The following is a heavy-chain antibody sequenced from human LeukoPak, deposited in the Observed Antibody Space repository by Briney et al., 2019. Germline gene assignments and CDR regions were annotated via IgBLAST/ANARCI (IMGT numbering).Heavy chain of an antibody. Sequence: VKVSCKASGYTFTSYDINWVRQATGQGLEWMGWMNPNSGNTGYAQKFQGRVTITRNTSISTAYMELSSLRSEDTAVYYCARDDAHYDFFGYDRRGWFDPWGQGTLVIVSS. D-gene: IGHD3-3*01. V-gene: IGHV1-8*03. CDR3: ARDDAHYDFFGYDRRGWFDP. J-gene: IGHJ5*02. CDR2: MNPNSGNT. CDR1: GYTFTSYD.